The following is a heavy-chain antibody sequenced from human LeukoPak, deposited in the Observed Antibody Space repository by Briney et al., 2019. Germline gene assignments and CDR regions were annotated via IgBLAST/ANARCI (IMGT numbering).Heavy chain of an antibody. J-gene: IGHJ4*02. V-gene: IGHV3-48*02. CDR2: ISSSSDSI. CDR1: GFTFSSYG. D-gene: IGHD6-13*01. CDR3: AREVAGAGTSDFDY. Sequence: GGSLRLSCAASGFTFSSYGMNWLRQAPGKRLEWVSYISSSSDSIYYADSVKGRFTISRDNAENSLYLQMNSLRDEDTAVYYCAREVAGAGTSDFDYWGQGTLVTVSS.